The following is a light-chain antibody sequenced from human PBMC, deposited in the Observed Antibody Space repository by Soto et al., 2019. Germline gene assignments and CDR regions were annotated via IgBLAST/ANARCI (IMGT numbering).Light chain of an antibody. V-gene: IGLV1-51*01. CDR2: DNN. Sequence: QSVLPQPPSVSAAPGQKVTISCSGRSSNIGNNYVSWYQHLPGTAPKLLIYDNNKRPSGIPDRFSGSKSGTSATLGITGLQAGDEADYYCGTWDSSLSAEVFGGGTKLTVL. CDR3: GTWDSSLSAEV. J-gene: IGLJ2*01. CDR1: SSNIGNNY.